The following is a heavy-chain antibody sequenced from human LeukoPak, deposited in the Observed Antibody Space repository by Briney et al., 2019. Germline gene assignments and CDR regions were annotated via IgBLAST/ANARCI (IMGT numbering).Heavy chain of an antibody. V-gene: IGHV4-31*11. CDR2: IYYSGST. J-gene: IGHJ5*02. CDR3: ARVVASRFDP. Sequence: SGTLSLTCAVSGVSISSGGYYWSWIRQHPGKGLEWIGYIYYSGSTYYNPSLKSRVTMSVDTSKNQFSLKLSSVTAADTAVYYCARVVASRFDPWGQGTLVTVSS. CDR1: GVSISSGGYY. D-gene: IGHD5-12*01.